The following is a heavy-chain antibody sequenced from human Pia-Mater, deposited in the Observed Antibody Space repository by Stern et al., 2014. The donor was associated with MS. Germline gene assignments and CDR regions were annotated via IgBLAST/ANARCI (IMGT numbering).Heavy chain of an antibody. J-gene: IGHJ4*02. CDR1: GDSINSGDFH. V-gene: IGHV4-30-4*01. CDR2: IYYSGRN. CDR3: ARMKTGLRENRGFDF. Sequence: VQLVESGPGLVKPSETLSLTCTVSGDSINSGDFHWSWVRQSPGKGLEXIGYIYYSGRNYNNPSLKSRVTMSIDTSTNQFSLNLTSVTAADTALYYCARMKTGLRENRGFDFWGQGTQVTVSS. D-gene: IGHD4-17*01.